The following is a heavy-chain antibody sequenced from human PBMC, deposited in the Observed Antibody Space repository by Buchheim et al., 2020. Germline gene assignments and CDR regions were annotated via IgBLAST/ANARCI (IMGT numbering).Heavy chain of an antibody. Sequence: EVQLVESGGGLVKPGGSLRLSCAASGFTFSTYRMNWVRQAPGKGLELVSSISSGSSYIEYADSVKGRFTIYRDNAKKALYLQMNSLTADDTAVYYCARDYYDSSGPRGPDYWGQGTL. J-gene: IGHJ4*02. CDR1: GFTFSTYR. CDR3: ARDYYDSSGPRGPDY. CDR2: ISSGSSYI. V-gene: IGHV3-21*02. D-gene: IGHD3-22*01.